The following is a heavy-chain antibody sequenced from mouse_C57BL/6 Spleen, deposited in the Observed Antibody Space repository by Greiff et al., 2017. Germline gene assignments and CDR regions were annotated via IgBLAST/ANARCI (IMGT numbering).Heavy chain of an antibody. CDR1: GYAFSSYW. Sequence: VQLQQSGAELVKPGASVKISCKASGYAFSSYWMNWVKQRPGKGLEWIGQIYPGDGDTNYNGKFKGKATLTADKSSSTAYMQLSSLTSEDSAVYFCARELRGYAMDYWGQGTSVTVSS. D-gene: IGHD1-1*01. CDR2: IYPGDGDT. CDR3: ARELRGYAMDY. J-gene: IGHJ4*01. V-gene: IGHV1-80*01.